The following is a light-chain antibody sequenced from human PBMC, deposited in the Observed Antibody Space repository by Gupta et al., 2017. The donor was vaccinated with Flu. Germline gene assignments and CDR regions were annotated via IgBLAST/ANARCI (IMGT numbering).Light chain of an antibody. J-gene: IGLJ1*01. CDR1: SSDIDENNY. CDR2: EVF. CDR3: SSYTSCALGV. Sequence: QSALTQPASVSGSPGQSITISCTGASSDIDENNYVSWFQHHPGKAPKLIIYEVFNRPSGISNRFSGSRSGNTASLSISGLQADDEAEYYCSSYTSCALGVFGTGTKVTVL. V-gene: IGLV2-14*01.